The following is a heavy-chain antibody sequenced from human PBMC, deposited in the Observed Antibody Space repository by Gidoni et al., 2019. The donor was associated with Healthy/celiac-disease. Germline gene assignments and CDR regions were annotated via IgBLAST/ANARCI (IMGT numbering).Heavy chain of an antibody. Sequence: EVQLVESGGGLVQPGRSLRLSCAAAGFPFDDFAMHWVRQVPGKGLEWVSGITRNSGSKGYADSVKGRFTISRDNAKNSLYLQMNSLRAEDTALYYCARADGGYSYGDGFDIWGQGTMVTVSS. D-gene: IGHD5-18*01. CDR2: ITRNSGSK. V-gene: IGHV3-9*01. CDR3: ARADGGYSYGDGFDI. CDR1: GFPFDDFA. J-gene: IGHJ3*02.